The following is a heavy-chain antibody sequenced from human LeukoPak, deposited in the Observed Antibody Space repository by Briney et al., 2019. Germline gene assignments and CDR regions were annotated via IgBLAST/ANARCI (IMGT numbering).Heavy chain of an antibody. J-gene: IGHJ4*02. CDR2: IYHSGST. Sequence: PSETLSLTCTVSGGSISSGGYYWSWIRQPPGKGLEWIGYIYHSGSTYYNPSLKSRVTISVDRSKNQFSLKLSSVTAADTAVYYCARIWSGYYLNFDYWGQGTLVTVSS. V-gene: IGHV4-30-2*01. CDR3: ARIWSGYYLNFDY. D-gene: IGHD3-3*01. CDR1: GGSISSGGYY.